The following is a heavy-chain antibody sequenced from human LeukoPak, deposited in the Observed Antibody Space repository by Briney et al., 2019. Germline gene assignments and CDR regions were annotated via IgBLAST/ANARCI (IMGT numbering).Heavy chain of an antibody. D-gene: IGHD7-27*01. J-gene: IGHJ4*02. V-gene: IGHV3-74*01. Sequence: GASLRLSLAASGFSFSSYWLLLGGHAPGHGLVWVSRINSDGSSATYADSVEGRFTISRDNARNTLYLQMNSLRLEDTAVYYCTSSLGPLTDYWGQGTLVTVSS. CDR1: GFSFSSYW. CDR3: TSSLGPLTDY. CDR2: INSDGSSA.